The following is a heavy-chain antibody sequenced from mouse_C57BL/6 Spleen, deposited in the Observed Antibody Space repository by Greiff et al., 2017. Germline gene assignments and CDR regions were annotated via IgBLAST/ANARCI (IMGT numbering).Heavy chain of an antibody. Sequence: QVQLQQPGAELVRPGSSVKLSCKASGYTFTSYWLDWVKQRPGQGLEWIGNIYPSDSETHYNQKFKDKATLTVDKSSSTAYMQLSSLTSEDSAVYYCARGSNPYFDCWGQGTTLTVSS. CDR1: GYTFTSYW. J-gene: IGHJ2*01. CDR2: IYPSDSET. CDR3: ARGSNPYFDC. V-gene: IGHV1-61*01. D-gene: IGHD2-5*01.